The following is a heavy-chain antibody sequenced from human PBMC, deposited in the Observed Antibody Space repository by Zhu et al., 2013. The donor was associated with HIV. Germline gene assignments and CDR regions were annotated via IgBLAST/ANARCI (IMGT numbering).Heavy chain of an antibody. CDR2: ILYTGNT. Sequence: VQLQESGPGLVKPSETLSLTCTVSGDSISNYYWNWIRQPPGKGLEWIGYILYTGNTNYNPSLKSRVTMSVDRSKNQYTLKLSSVTAADTAIYYCARALRTYFFDSGGFGYWGQGTLVTVSS. D-gene: IGHD3-22*01. V-gene: IGHV4-59*01. CDR3: ARALRTYFFDSGGFGY. CDR1: GDSISNYY. J-gene: IGHJ4*02.